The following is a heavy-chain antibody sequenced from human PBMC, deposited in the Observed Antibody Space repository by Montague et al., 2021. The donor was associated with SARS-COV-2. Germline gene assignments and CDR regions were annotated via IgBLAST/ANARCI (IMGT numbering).Heavy chain of an antibody. V-gene: IGHV4-59*01. D-gene: IGHD3-10*01. CDR1: GGSISSYY. CDR3: ARVKRGDYYGLGVSAHFDY. Sequence: SETLSLTCTVSGGSISSYYWSWIRQPPGKGLEWIGYIYYSGSTNYNTSLKSRVTISVDTSKNQFSLKLSSVTAADTAVYYCARVKRGDYYGLGVSAHFDYWGQGTLVTVSS. J-gene: IGHJ4*02. CDR2: IYYSGST.